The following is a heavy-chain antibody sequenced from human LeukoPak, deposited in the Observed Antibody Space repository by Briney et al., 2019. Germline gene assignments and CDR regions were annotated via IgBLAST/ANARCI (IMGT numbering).Heavy chain of an antibody. D-gene: IGHD3-3*01. Sequence: ASVKVSCKASGGTFSSYAISWVRQAPGQGLEWMGIINPSGGSTSYAQKFQGRVTMTRDTSTSTVYMELSSLRSEDTAVYYCARGGAWSGYHYFDYWGQGTLVTVSS. CDR2: INPSGGST. J-gene: IGHJ4*02. V-gene: IGHV1-46*01. CDR3: ARGGAWSGYHYFDY. CDR1: GGTFSSYA.